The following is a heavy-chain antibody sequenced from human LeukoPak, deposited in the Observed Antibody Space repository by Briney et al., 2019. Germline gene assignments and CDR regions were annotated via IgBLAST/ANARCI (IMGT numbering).Heavy chain of an antibody. CDR3: ARGIVVEPTANWFDP. Sequence: ASVKVSCKASGYTFTTYSIHWVRQAPGQRLEWMGRINGGNDNTRYSQKFQGRVTITRDTSASTAYMELSSLRSEVTAVYYCARGIVVEPTANWFDPWGQGILVTVSS. D-gene: IGHD2-2*01. CDR1: GYTFTTYS. V-gene: IGHV1-3*01. CDR2: INGGNDNT. J-gene: IGHJ5*02.